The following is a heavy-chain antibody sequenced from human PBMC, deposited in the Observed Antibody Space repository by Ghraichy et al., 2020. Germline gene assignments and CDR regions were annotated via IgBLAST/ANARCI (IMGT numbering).Heavy chain of an antibody. CDR3: ARVGPYYDILTGYYGRNWIDP. J-gene: IGHJ5*02. V-gene: IGHV2-26*01. D-gene: IGHD3-9*01. CDR1: GFSLSNARMG. Sequence: SGPTLVKPTETLTLTCTVSGFSLSNARMGVSWIRQPPGKALEWLAHISSNDEKSYSTSLKSRLTISKDTSKSQVVLTMTNMDPVDTATYYCARVGPYYDILTGYYGRNWIDPWGQGTLVTVSS. CDR2: ISSNDEK.